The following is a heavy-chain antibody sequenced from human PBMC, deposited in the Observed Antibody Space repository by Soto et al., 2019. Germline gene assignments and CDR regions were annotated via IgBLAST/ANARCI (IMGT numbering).Heavy chain of an antibody. CDR2: ISGSGGST. CDR1: GFTFSSYA. V-gene: IGHV3-23*01. Sequence: GGSLRLSCAASGFTFSSYAMSWVRQAPGKGLEWVSAISGSGGSTYYADSVKGRFTISRDNSKNKLYLQMNSLRAEDTAVYYCAKDYSSSWYIFDYWGQGTLVTVSS. D-gene: IGHD6-13*01. CDR3: AKDYSSSWYIFDY. J-gene: IGHJ4*02.